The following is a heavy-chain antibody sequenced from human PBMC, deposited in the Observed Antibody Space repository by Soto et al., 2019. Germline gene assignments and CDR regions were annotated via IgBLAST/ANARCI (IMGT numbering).Heavy chain of an antibody. Sequence: QVQLVQSGAEVTKPGASVKVSCKASGYTFSSYALHWVRQAPGQRLEWMGWINAANGNVKYSQKFQGRVTITRDTSASTAYMELSSLRSEDTAVYYCARAVGQFDPWGQGTLVTVSS. CDR2: INAANGNV. V-gene: IGHV1-3*01. D-gene: IGHD6-19*01. CDR1: GYTFSSYA. CDR3: ARAVGQFDP. J-gene: IGHJ5*02.